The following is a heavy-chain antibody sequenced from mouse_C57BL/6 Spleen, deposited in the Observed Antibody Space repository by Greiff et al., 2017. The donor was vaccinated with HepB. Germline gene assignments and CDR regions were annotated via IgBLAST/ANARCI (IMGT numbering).Heavy chain of an antibody. CDR1: GYTFTSYW. Sequence: QVQLQQSGAELVKPGASVKLSCKASGYTFTSYWMHWVKQRPGQGLEWIGMIHPNRGSTNYNEKFKSKATLTVDKSSSTAYMQLSSLTSEDSAGYYCAREGGGSSLAWFAYWGQGTLGTVSA. CDR2: IHPNRGST. J-gene: IGHJ3*01. V-gene: IGHV1-64*01. CDR3: AREGGGSSLAWFAY. D-gene: IGHD1-1*01.